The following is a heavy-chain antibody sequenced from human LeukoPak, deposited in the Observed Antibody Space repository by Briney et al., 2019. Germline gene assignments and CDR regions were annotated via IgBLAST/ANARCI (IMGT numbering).Heavy chain of an antibody. CDR2: IYYSRSTDYSGST. J-gene: IGHJ3*02. Sequence: SETLSLTCTVSGGSISSHFWSWIRQPPGKGLEWIAYIYYSRSTDYSGSTDYNPSLKSRVTISVDTSKKQFSLKLSSVTAGDTAVYYCARQTMTTADAFDIWGQGTMVTVSS. CDR1: GGSISSHF. CDR3: ARQTMTTADAFDI. D-gene: IGHD4-17*01. V-gene: IGHV4-59*08.